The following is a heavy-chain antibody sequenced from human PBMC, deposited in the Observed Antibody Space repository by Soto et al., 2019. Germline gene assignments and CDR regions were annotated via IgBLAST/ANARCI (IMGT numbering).Heavy chain of an antibody. V-gene: IGHV5-10-1*01. D-gene: IGHD6-13*01. CDR3: ARRGKAAAGDGAYYSYYGMDV. CDR2: IDPSDSYT. Sequence: PGESLKISCKGSGYSFTSYWISWVRQMLGKGLEWMGRIDPSDSYTNYSPSFQGHVTISADKSISTAYLQWSSLKASGTAMYYCARRGKAAAGDGAYYSYYGMDVCGQGTTVTVSS. CDR1: GYSFTSYW. J-gene: IGHJ6*02.